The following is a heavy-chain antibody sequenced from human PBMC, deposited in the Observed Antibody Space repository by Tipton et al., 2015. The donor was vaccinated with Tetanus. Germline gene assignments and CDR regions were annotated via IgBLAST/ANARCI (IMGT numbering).Heavy chain of an antibody. CDR3: ARTGPVAGTVRDAFDI. CDR2: VYYSGST. CDR1: GGSITSSIDY. V-gene: IGHV4-39*01. J-gene: IGHJ3*02. D-gene: IGHD6-19*01. Sequence: TLSLTCTVSGGSITSSIDYWGWVRQPPGKGLEWIGSVYYSGSTSYNPSLKSRVTISADTSKNQFSLKVSSVTAADTAVYYCARTGPVAGTVRDAFDIWSQGTMVTVSS.